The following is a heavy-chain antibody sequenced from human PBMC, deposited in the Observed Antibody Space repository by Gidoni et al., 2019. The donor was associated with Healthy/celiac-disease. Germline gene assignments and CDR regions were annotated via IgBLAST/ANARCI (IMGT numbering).Heavy chain of an antibody. J-gene: IGHJ4*02. CDR2: IYYSGST. CDR1: GGSISSYY. V-gene: IGHV4-59*01. CDR3: ARVKDHLFDY. Sequence: QVQLPESGPGLVKPSETLSLTCTVSGGSISSYYWSWIRQPPGQGLEWIGYIYYSGSTNYNPSLKSRVTISVDTSKNQFSLKLSSVTAADTAVYYCARVKDHLFDYWGQGTLVTVSS.